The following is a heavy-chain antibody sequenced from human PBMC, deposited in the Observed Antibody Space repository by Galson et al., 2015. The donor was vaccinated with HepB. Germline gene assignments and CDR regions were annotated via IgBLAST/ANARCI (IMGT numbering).Heavy chain of an antibody. J-gene: IGHJ5*02. CDR1: GFTFTSYT. V-gene: IGHV3-30-3*01. D-gene: IGHD3-16*01. CDR3: ARDRLEGGRGKGWFDP. Sequence: SLRLSCAASGFTFTSYTMHWVRQAPGKGLEWVAVILYDDSNKYYADSAKGRFTISRDNSKNTLYLQMNSLRTEDTAVYYCARDRLEGGRGKGWFDPWGQGTLVTVSS. CDR2: ILYDDSNK.